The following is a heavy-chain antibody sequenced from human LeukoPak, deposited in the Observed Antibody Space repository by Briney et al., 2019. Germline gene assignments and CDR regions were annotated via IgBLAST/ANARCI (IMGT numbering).Heavy chain of an antibody. CDR3: ARMTTLNWFDP. CDR1: GYTFTSYG. CDR2: MNPNSGNT. Sequence: GASVTVSCKASGYTFTSYGISWVRQAPGQGLEWMGWMNPNSGNTGYAQKFQGRVTMTRNTSISTAYMELSSLRSEGTAVYHCARMTTLNWFDPWGQGTLVTVSS. D-gene: IGHD3-16*01. J-gene: IGHJ5*02. V-gene: IGHV1-8*02.